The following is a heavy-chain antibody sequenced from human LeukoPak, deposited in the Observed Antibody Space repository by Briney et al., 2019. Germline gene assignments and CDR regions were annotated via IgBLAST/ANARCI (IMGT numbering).Heavy chain of an antibody. Sequence: PSETLSLTCTVSGGSIRNYYWSWIRQPPGKGLEWIGDIYYSGSTNYNPSLRSRVTISVDTSKNQISLKMSHVTAADTAVFYCARRRFRWYFDLWGRGALVTVSS. CDR1: GGSIRNYY. D-gene: IGHD3-10*01. J-gene: IGHJ2*01. V-gene: IGHV4-59*08. CDR3: ARRRFRWYFDL. CDR2: IYYSGST.